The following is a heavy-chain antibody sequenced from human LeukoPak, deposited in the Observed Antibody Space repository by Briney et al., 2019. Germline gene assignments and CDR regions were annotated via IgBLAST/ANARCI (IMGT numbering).Heavy chain of an antibody. J-gene: IGHJ4*02. CDR2: ISGSGGHT. Sequence: QAGGSLRLSCAVSGFTFTTYAMSWVRQAPGKGLEWVSSISGSGGHTNYADSVKGRITISRDNARNTLYLQMNSLRAEDTALYYCAKDQITTIRGVNDFWGQGTLVTVSS. CDR3: AKDQITTIRGVNDF. D-gene: IGHD3-10*01. V-gene: IGHV3-23*01. CDR1: GFTFTTYA.